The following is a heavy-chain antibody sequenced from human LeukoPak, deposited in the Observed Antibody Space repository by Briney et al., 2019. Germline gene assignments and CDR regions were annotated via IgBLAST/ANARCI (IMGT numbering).Heavy chain of an antibody. Sequence: ASVKVSCKASGYTFTGYYMHWVRQAPGQGLEWMGWISAYNGNTNYAQKLQGRVTMTTDTSTSTAYMELRSLRSDDTAVYYCARDPINYDILTGYYPDFDYWGQGTLVTVSS. V-gene: IGHV1-18*04. J-gene: IGHJ4*02. CDR2: ISAYNGNT. D-gene: IGHD3-9*01. CDR1: GYTFTGYY. CDR3: ARDPINYDILTGYYPDFDY.